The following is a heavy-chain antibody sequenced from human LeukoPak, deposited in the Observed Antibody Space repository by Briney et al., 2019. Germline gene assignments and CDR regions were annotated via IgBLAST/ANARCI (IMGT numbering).Heavy chain of an antibody. CDR3: ARTPYYDILTGYSAYYFDY. V-gene: IGHV3-7*03. D-gene: IGHD3-9*01. J-gene: IGHJ4*02. Sequence: GGSLRLSCAASGFTFSSYWMSWVRQAPGKGLEWVANIKQDGSEKYYVDSVKGRFTISRDNSKNTLYLQMNSLRAEDTAVYYCARTPYYDILTGYSAYYFDYWGQGTLVTVSS. CDR1: GFTFSSYW. CDR2: IKQDGSEK.